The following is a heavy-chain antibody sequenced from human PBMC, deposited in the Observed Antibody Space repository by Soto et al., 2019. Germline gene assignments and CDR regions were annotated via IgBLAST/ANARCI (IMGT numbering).Heavy chain of an antibody. J-gene: IGHJ4*02. CDR1: GFTFSNAW. CDR2: SKSKTDGGTT. CDR3: TTDVVGPTVG. D-gene: IGHD1-26*01. V-gene: IGHV3-15*01. Sequence: GGSLRLSCAASGFTFSNAWMSWVRQAPGKGLEGVGRSKSKTDGGTTDYAAPVQGRFTISRDDSKNTLYMQMNSLKTEDTAVYYCTTDVVGPTVGWGQGTLVTVSP.